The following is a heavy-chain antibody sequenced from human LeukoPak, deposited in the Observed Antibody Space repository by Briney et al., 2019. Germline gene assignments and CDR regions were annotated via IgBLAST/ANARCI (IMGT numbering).Heavy chain of an antibody. V-gene: IGHV1-69*05. CDR1: GGTSSSYA. J-gene: IGHJ4*02. CDR3: ARGYDSSGSSFDY. CDR2: IIPIFGTA. Sequence: SVKVSCKASGGTSSSYAISWVRQAPGQGLEWMGGIIPIFGTANYAQKFQGRVTITTDESTSTAYMELSSLRSEDTAVYYCARGYDSSGSSFDYWGQGTLVTVSS. D-gene: IGHD3-22*01.